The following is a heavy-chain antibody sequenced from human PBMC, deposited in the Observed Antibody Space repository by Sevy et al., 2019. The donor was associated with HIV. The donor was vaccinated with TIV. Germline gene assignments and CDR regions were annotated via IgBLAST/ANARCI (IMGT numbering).Heavy chain of an antibody. D-gene: IGHD3-22*01. Sequence: GGSLRLSCTVSGFVFADHAMSWFRQAPGKGLEWVGFIRSKTYDATPEYAASVKGRFTISRDDSKSTAYLHINSLNTGDTAFYYCASRSDSYFYYFDYWGQGALVTVSS. J-gene: IGHJ4*02. CDR2: IRSKTYDATP. CDR3: ASRSDSYFYYFDY. V-gene: IGHV3-49*03. CDR1: GFVFADHA.